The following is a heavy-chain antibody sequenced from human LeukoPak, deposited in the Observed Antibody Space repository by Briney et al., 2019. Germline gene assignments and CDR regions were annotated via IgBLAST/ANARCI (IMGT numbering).Heavy chain of an antibody. CDR2: ISSGSSYI. D-gene: IGHD3-16*01. V-gene: IGHV3-21*01. CDR1: GFTFSSYS. J-gene: IGHJ4*02. CDR3: AKDGGPYDYVWRSYFDY. Sequence: GGSLRLSCAASGFTFSSYSMDWVRQAPGKGLEWVSSISSGSSYIYYADSVKGRFTISRDNAKNSLYLQMNSLRAEDTAVYYCAKDGGPYDYVWRSYFDYWGQGTLVTVSS.